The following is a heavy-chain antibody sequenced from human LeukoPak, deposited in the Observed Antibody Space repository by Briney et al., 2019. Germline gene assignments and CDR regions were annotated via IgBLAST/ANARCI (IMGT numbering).Heavy chain of an antibody. D-gene: IGHD2-15*01. V-gene: IGHV1-46*01. CDR2: INPTGGST. CDR1: GYTFTSYY. J-gene: IGHJ4*02. CDR3: ASDQPTEVAINRYDY. Sequence: ASVKVSCKASGYTFTSYYMHWVRQAPGQGLEWMGIINPTGGSTSYAQRFQGRVTMTRDMSTSTVYMELSSLRSEDTAVYYCASDQPTEVAINRYDYWGQGTLVTVSS.